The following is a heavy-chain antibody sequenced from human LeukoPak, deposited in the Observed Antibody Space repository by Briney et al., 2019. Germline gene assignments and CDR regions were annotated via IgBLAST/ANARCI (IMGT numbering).Heavy chain of an antibody. CDR2: ISGSGGST. CDR1: GFTFGSYA. V-gene: IGHV3-23*01. CDR3: ATDNGDSSGYYYGDY. Sequence: GGSLRLSCAASGFTFGSYAMSWVRQAPGKGLEWVSAISGSGGSTYYADFVKGRFTISRDNSKNTLYLQMNSLRAEDTAVYYCATDNGDSSGYYYGDYWGQGTLVTVSS. J-gene: IGHJ4*02. D-gene: IGHD3-22*01.